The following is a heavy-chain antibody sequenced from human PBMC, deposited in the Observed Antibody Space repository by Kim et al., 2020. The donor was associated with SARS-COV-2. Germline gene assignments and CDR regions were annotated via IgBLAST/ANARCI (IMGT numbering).Heavy chain of an antibody. Sequence: GGSLRLSCAASGFTFSSYSMNWVRQAPGKGLEWVASISGSSSYTYYADSVKGRFTISRDNAKNSLYLQMNSLRAEDTAVYYCARIWGFGCWGQGTLVTVSS. D-gene: IGHD3-16*01. J-gene: IGHJ4*02. CDR1: GFTFSSYS. V-gene: IGHV3-21*01. CDR2: ISGSSSYT. CDR3: ARIWGFGC.